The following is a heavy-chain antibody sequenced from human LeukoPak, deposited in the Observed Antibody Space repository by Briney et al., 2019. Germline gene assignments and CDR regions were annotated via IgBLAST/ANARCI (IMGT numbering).Heavy chain of an antibody. Sequence: SETLSLTCTVSGGSISSSSYYWGWIRQPPGKGLEWIGSIYYSGSTYYNPSLKSRVTISVDTSKNQFSLKLSSVTAADTAVYYCARHAHYFPSGSLDYWGQGTLVTVSS. CDR2: IYYSGST. V-gene: IGHV4-39*01. J-gene: IGHJ4*02. CDR1: GGSISSSSYY. CDR3: ARHAHYFPSGSLDY. D-gene: IGHD1-26*01.